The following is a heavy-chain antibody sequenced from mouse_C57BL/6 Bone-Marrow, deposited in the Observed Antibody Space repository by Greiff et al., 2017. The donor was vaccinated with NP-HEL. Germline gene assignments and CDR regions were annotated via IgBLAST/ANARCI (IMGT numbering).Heavy chain of an antibody. J-gene: IGHJ1*03. D-gene: IGHD1-1*01. CDR1: GYTFTSYW. Sequence: QVQLQQPGAELVKPGASVKLSCKASGYTFTSYWMQWVNQRPGQGLEWIGEIDPSDSYTNYNQKFKGKATLTVDTSSSTAYMQLSSLTTEDSAVYYCERRVAYYGSSYGYFDVWGTGTTVTVSS. CDR2: IDPSDSYT. V-gene: IGHV1-50*01. CDR3: ERRVAYYGSSYGYFDV.